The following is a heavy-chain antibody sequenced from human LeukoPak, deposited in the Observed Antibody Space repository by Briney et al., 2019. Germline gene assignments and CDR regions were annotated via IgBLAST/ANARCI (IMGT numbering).Heavy chain of an antibody. Sequence: PGGSLRLSCAASGFTFSNYWMTWVRQPPGKGLEWIGEINHSGSTNYNPSLKSRVTISVDTSKNQFSLKLSSVTAADTAVHYCARGPSPRWFDPWGQGTLVTVPS. CDR2: INHSGST. J-gene: IGHJ5*02. CDR3: ARGPSPRWFDP. CDR1: GFTFSNYW. V-gene: IGHV4-34*01.